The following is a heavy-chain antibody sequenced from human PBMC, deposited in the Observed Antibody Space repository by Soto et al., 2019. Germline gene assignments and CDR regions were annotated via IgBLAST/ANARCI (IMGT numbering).Heavy chain of an antibody. D-gene: IGHD6-19*01. V-gene: IGHV1-69*01. CDR1: RVAFSKFI. J-gene: IGHJ6*02. Sequence: QAQLEQSGGEVKKPGSSVKVSCKASRVAFSKFIVTWVRQAPGLGLEWVGGVIPVFGTANYAQKFQGRVTITADESTSTSYMEVNNLRSEHTGVYYCAKVRYSSPMGYYYGMDVWGQGTTVTVSS. CDR2: VIPVFGTA. CDR3: AKVRYSSPMGYYYGMDV.